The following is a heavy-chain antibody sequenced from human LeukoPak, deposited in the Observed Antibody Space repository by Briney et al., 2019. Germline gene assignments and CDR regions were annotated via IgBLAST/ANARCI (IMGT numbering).Heavy chain of an antibody. J-gene: IGHJ4*02. Sequence: ASVKVSCKASGGTFSSYAISWVRQAPGQGLEWMGRIIPIFGTANYAQKFQGRVTITTDESTSTAYMELSSLRSEDTAVYYCARHRLYCSGGSCYLDYSGQGTLVTVSS. V-gene: IGHV1-69*05. CDR1: GGTFSSYA. D-gene: IGHD2-15*01. CDR3: ARHRLYCSGGSCYLDY. CDR2: IIPIFGTA.